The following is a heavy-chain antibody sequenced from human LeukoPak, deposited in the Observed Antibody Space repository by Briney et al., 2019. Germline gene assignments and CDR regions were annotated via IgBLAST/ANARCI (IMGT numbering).Heavy chain of an antibody. D-gene: IGHD6-19*01. CDR3: AREAAPMPVAGTFYYYGMDV. Sequence: GRSLRLSCAASGFTFSSYGMHWVRQAPGKGLEWVAVISYDGSNKYYADSVKGRFTISGDNAKNSLYLQMNSLRAEDTAVYYCAREAAPMPVAGTFYYYGMDVWGQGTTVTVSS. V-gene: IGHV3-30*03. CDR1: GFTFSSYG. CDR2: ISYDGSNK. J-gene: IGHJ6*02.